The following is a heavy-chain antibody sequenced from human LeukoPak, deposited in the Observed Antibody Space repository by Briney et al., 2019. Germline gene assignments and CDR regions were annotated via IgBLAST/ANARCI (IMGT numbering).Heavy chain of an antibody. CDR3: ARGGPLGPYDEMYPPFDY. J-gene: IGHJ4*02. CDR1: GGTFSSYA. V-gene: IGHV1-69*05. Sequence: SVKVSCKASGGTFSSYAISWVRQAPGQGLEWMGGAIPIFGTANYAQKFQGRVTITTDESTSTAYMELSSLRSEDTAVYYCARGGPLGPYDEMYPPFDYWGQGTLVTVSS. CDR2: AIPIFGTA. D-gene: IGHD3-3*01.